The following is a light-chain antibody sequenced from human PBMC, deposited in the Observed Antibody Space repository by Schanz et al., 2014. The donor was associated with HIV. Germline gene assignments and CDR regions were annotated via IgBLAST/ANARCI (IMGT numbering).Light chain of an antibody. CDR1: SADIGSYNY. CDR3: CSYTGSGTLV. CDR2: GVT. V-gene: IGLV2-14*03. J-gene: IGLJ2*01. Sequence: QSALTQPASASGSPGRSVTFSCTGTSADIGSYNYLSWYQHHPGKAPKLLIYGVTDRPSGVSNRFSGSKSGNTASLTISGLQAEDEADYYCCSYTGSGTLVFGGGTKLTVL.